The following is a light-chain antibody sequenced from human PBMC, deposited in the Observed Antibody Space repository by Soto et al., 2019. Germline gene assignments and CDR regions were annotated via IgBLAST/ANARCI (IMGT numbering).Light chain of an antibody. J-gene: IGKJ2*01. CDR2: GSS. CDR3: EQYGSSPPYT. CDR1: QGASGNY. V-gene: IGKV3-20*01. Sequence: EIVLTQSPGTLSLSPGERATLSCRASQGASGNYLAWDHHKPGQSPRRPIYGSSDRATAIPDRFSGSGSGTDFTLTITRVEPEDVAVYYCEQYGSSPPYTFGQGTKLEIK.